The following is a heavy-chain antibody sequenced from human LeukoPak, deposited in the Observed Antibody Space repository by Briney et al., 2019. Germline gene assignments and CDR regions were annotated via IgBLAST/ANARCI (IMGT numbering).Heavy chain of an antibody. CDR2: IYYSGST. CDR1: GGSISSYY. Sequence: SETLSLTCTVSGGSISSYYWSWIRQPPGKGLEWIGYIYYSGSTNYNPSLKSRVTISVDTPKNQFSLKLSSVTAADTAVYYCARLRYDCFDYWGQGTLVTVSS. D-gene: IGHD5-12*01. CDR3: ARLRYDCFDY. V-gene: IGHV4-59*08. J-gene: IGHJ4*02.